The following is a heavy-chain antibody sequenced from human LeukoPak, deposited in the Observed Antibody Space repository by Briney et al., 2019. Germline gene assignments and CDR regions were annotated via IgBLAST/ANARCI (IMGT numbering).Heavy chain of an antibody. CDR3: VRDLGHSRHYFEY. D-gene: IGHD7-27*01. CDR1: GFTFNSFF. J-gene: IGHJ4*02. CDR2: ISQNGSET. Sequence: GGSLSLSCAASGFTFNSFFLNWVRLTPGKELEWVAYISQNGSETFYMDSVRGRFTISRENTKNSLYLQMNSLRAEDTAVYFCVRDLGHSRHYFEYWGQGALVTVSS. V-gene: IGHV3-7*01.